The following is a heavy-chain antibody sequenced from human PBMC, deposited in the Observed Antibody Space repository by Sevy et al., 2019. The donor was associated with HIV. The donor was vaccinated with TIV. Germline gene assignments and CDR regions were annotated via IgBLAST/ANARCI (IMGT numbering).Heavy chain of an antibody. V-gene: IGHV3-30*18. D-gene: IGHD3-3*01. CDR1: GFMFSYYA. CDR2: ISYDGSEK. J-gene: IGHJ4*02. Sequence: GGSLRLSCAASGFMFSYYAMHWVRQAPGKGLEWVAVISYDGSEKYHADSVKGRFTISRDNAKNTLYLQMNGLRPDDTAVYYCAKDRGIFGVVYYFDSRVQGTLVTVSS. CDR3: AKDRGIFGVVYYFDS.